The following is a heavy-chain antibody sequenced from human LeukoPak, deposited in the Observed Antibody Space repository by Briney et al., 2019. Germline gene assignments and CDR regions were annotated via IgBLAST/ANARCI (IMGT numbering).Heavy chain of an antibody. CDR3: ARDYCSGGGCYSTYYYYYMDV. Sequence: ASVKVSCKASGYTFTSHDINWVRQATGQGLEWMGWMNPDSGNTAYAQKFQGRVTMTRNTSIGTAYMELSSLRSEDTAVYLCARDYCSGGGCYSTYYYYYMDVWGKGTTVTVSS. V-gene: IGHV1-8*01. CDR2: MNPDSGNT. D-gene: IGHD2-15*01. J-gene: IGHJ6*03. CDR1: GYTFTSHD.